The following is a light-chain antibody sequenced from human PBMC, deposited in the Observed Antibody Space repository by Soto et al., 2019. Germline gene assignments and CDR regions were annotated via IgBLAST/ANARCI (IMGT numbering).Light chain of an antibody. CDR2: GYI. V-gene: IGLV1-40*01. J-gene: IGLJ3*02. CDR3: QSYDNSLSGWV. Sequence: QLVLTQPPSVSGAPGQRVTISCAGNNSNIGAGYDVHWYQQLPGTAPKFLIHGYISRPSGVPDRFSGSKSGTSASLAITGLQAEDEADYYCQSYDNSLSGWVFGGGTKLTVL. CDR1: NSNIGAGYD.